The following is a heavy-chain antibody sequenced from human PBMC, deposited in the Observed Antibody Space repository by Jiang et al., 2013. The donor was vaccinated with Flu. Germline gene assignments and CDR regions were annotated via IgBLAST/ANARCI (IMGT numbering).Heavy chain of an antibody. CDR1: GGSISSGGYY. D-gene: IGHD3-10*01. J-gene: IGHJ6*01. CDR3: ARDLRAGRGEGVRGRDWKRVYYYGMDV. CDR2: IYYSGST. Sequence: YGSGLVKPSQTLSLTCTVSGGSISSGGYYWSWIRQHPGKGLEWIGYIYYSGSTYYNPSLKSRVTISVDTSKNQFSLKLSSVTAADTAVYYCARDLRAGRGEGVRGRDWKRVYYYGMDVWGPRDHGHRLL. V-gene: IGHV4-31*03.